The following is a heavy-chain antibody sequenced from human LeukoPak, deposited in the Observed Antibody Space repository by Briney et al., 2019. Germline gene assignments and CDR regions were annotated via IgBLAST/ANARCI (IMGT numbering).Heavy chain of an antibody. J-gene: IGHJ4*01. CDR2: IYKSGST. Sequence: SETLSLTCTVSGGSISSGSYYWSWIRQPAGKGLEWMGNIYKSGSTNYDPSLKGRLTISADTSKNQFSLKLNFVTAADTALYYCVTAPNQDFFDYWGRGTLVTVSS. D-gene: IGHD1-14*01. CDR3: VTAPNQDFFDY. CDR1: GGSISSGSYY. V-gene: IGHV4-61*09.